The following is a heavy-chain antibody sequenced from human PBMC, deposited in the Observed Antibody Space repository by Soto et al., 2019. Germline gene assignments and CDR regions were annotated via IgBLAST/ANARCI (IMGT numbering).Heavy chain of an antibody. CDR3: ARDQRPSIAAAGSPGYFDY. J-gene: IGHJ4*02. Sequence: QVQLVQSGAEVKKPGASVKVSCKASGYTFTSYGISWVRQAPGQGLEWMGWISAYNGNTNYAQKLQGRVTMTTDTSTSTAYMELRSLRSDDTAVYYCARDQRPSIAAAGSPGYFDYWGQGTLVTVSS. CDR2: ISAYNGNT. V-gene: IGHV1-18*01. D-gene: IGHD6-13*01. CDR1: GYTFTSYG.